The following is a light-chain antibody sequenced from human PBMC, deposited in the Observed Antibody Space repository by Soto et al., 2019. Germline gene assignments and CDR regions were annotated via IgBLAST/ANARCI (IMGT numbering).Light chain of an antibody. CDR2: KAS. J-gene: IGKJ4*01. Sequence: DIQMTQSPSTLSASVGDRVTIACRASQRISSWLAWYQQKPGKAPQLLINKASNLESGVPSRFSGSGSGTEFTLTISSLQPDDFATYYCQQFNAYPLTFGGGTKVEIK. CDR1: QRISSW. CDR3: QQFNAYPLT. V-gene: IGKV1-5*03.